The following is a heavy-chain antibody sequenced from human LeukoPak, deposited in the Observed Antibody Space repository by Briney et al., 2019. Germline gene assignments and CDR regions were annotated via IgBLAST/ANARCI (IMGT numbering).Heavy chain of an antibody. J-gene: IGHJ4*02. Sequence: GASAKVSCKASGYTFTGYYMHWVRQAPGQGLEWMGWINPNSGGTNYAQKFQGRVTMTRDTSISTAYMELSRLRSDDTAVYYCASVYYDSSGYYLAAFDYWGQGTLVTVSS. CDR2: INPNSGGT. CDR1: GYTFTGYY. CDR3: ASVYYDSSGYYLAAFDY. D-gene: IGHD3-22*01. V-gene: IGHV1-2*02.